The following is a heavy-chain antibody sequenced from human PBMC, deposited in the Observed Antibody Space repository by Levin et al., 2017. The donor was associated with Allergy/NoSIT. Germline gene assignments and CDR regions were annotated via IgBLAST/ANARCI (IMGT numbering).Heavy chain of an antibody. CDR1: GYTFTGYY. CDR2: INPNSGGT. Sequence: GESLKISCKASGYTFTGYYMHWVRQAPGQGLEWMGWINPNSGGTNYAQKFQGRVTMTRDTSISTAYMELSRLRSDDTAVYYCARNIVVAATLENWFDPWGQGTLVTVSS. J-gene: IGHJ5*02. CDR3: ARNIVVAATLENWFDP. V-gene: IGHV1-2*02. D-gene: IGHD2-15*01.